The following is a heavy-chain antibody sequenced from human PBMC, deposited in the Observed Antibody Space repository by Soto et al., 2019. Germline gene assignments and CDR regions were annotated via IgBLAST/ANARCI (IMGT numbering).Heavy chain of an antibody. CDR1: SGSISSSNW. V-gene: IGHV4-4*02. CDR2: IYHSGST. D-gene: IGHD3-9*01. CDR3: ARATLDILTGGHYMDV. J-gene: IGHJ6*03. Sequence: PSETLSLTCAVSSGSISSSNWWSGVRQPPGKGLEWIGEIYHSGSTNYNPSLKSRVTISVDKSKNQFSLKLSSVTAADTAVYYCARATLDILTGGHYMDVWGKGTTVTVSS.